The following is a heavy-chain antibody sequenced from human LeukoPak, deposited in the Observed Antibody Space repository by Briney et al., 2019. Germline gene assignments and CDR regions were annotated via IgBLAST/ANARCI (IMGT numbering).Heavy chain of an antibody. CDR1: GYTFTSYY. J-gene: IGHJ4*02. D-gene: IGHD1-14*01. V-gene: IGHV1-46*01. CDR2: INPSGGST. CDR3: CGGRDTGSPRRTFDY. Sequence: ASVKVSCQASGYTFTSYYMHWVRQAPGQGLAWMGIINPSGGSTSFAQKFQGRVTITRETFTNTVFLQLISRRSDDPAFFYCCGGRDTGSPRRTFDYWGQGSLVTVSS.